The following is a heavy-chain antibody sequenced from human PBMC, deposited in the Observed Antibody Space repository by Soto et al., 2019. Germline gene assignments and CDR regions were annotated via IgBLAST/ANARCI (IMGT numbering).Heavy chain of an antibody. CDR2: IIPIIGVT. CDR3: ARESLGAKGADH. Sequence: QVQLVQSGAEVKRPGSSVKVSCESSGDTFNSYVISWVRQAPGQGLEWMGGIIPIIGVTHYAQKFQGRVTISALSSTGTAYMELTNLGVEDTALYFCARESLGAKGADHWGQGNLVTVSS. V-gene: IGHV1-69*17. CDR1: GDTFNSYV. D-gene: IGHD3-16*01. J-gene: IGHJ4*02.